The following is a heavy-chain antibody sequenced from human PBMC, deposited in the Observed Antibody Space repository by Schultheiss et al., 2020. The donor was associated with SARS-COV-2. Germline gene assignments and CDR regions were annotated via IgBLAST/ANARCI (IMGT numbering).Heavy chain of an antibody. CDR1: GGSISSYY. Sequence: SQTLSLTCTVSGGSISSYYWSWIRQPAGKGLEWIGRIYTSGSTNYNPSLKSRVTMSVDTSKNQFSLKLSSVTAADTAVYYCARDRRYYDFWSGYWYYYYYMDVWGKGTTVTVSS. D-gene: IGHD3-3*01. J-gene: IGHJ6*03. CDR3: ARDRRYYDFWSGYWYYYYYMDV. CDR2: IYTSGST. V-gene: IGHV4-4*07.